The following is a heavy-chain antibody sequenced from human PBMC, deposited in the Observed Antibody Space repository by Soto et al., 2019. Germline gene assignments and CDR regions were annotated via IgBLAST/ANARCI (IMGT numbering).Heavy chain of an antibody. V-gene: IGHV1-69*02. CDR2: IIPILDVV. CDR1: GGTFSTYS. Sequence: QVQLVQSGAEVKKPGSSVNVSCKVSGGTFSTYSIGWVRQAPGQGLEWIGRIIPILDVVDYAQKFQDRVTITADKSTNTAYMGLSSLRSDDTAVYFCARGFAVVPAPDSGLNWFDPWGQGTLLTVSS. CDR3: ARGFAVVPAPDSGLNWFDP. D-gene: IGHD2-2*01. J-gene: IGHJ5*02.